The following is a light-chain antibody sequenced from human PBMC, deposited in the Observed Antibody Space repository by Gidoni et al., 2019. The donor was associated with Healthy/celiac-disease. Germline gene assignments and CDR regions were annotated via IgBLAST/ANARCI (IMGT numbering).Light chain of an antibody. Sequence: DIQMTQSQSSLSASVGDRVTITCRASQSISSYLNWYQQKPGKAPKLLIYAASSLQSGVPSRFRGSGSGTDFTLTISSLQPADFATYYCQQRYSTFMYTFGQGTKLEIK. J-gene: IGKJ2*01. CDR1: QSISSY. V-gene: IGKV1-39*01. CDR2: AAS. CDR3: QQRYSTFMYT.